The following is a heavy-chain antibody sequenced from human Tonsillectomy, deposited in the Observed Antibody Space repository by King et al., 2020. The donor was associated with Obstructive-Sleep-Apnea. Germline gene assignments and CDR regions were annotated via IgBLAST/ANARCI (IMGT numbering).Heavy chain of an antibody. CDR1: GGSVSSGSYY. V-gene: IGHV4-61*01. Sequence: QLQESGPGLVKPSETLSLTCTVSGGSVSSGSYYWSWIRQPPGKGLEWIGYIYYSGSTNYNPSLKSRVTISVDTSKNQFSLKLSSVTAADTAVYYCARIGSVPMVYSSNGGLDVWGQGTTVTVSS. D-gene: IGHD2-8*01. CDR3: ARIGSVPMVYSSNGGLDV. CDR2: IYYSGST. J-gene: IGHJ6*02.